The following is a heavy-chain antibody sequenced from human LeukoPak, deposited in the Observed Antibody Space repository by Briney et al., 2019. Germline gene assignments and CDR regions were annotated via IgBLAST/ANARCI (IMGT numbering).Heavy chain of an antibody. V-gene: IGHV3-7*01. Sequence: GGSLRLSCAASGFTFSSYWMSWVRQAPGKGLEWVANIKQDGSEKYYVDSVKGRFTISRDNAKNSLYLQMNSLRAEDTAVYYCARDGVIVVVAEGFDYWGQGTLATVSS. CDR3: ARDGVIVVVAEGFDY. CDR1: GFTFSSYW. J-gene: IGHJ4*02. D-gene: IGHD2-15*01. CDR2: IKQDGSEK.